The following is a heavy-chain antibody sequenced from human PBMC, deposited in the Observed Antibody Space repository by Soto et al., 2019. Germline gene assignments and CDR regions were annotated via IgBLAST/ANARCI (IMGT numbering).Heavy chain of an antibody. V-gene: IGHV5-51*01. CDR3: ARLSGARSPANF. CDR2: IYPGDSDT. CDR1: GYSFTDYW. Sequence: PGESLKISCKGSGYSFTDYWIGWVRQMPGKGLEWMGIIYPGDSDTRYNPSFQGRVTISADKSITTAYPQWSSLKASDTAMYFCARLSGARSPANFWGQGTVVTVSS. J-gene: IGHJ4*02. D-gene: IGHD1-26*01.